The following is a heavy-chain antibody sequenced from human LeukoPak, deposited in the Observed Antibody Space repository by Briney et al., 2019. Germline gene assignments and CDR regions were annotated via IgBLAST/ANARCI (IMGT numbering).Heavy chain of an antibody. CDR2: IKQDGSEK. V-gene: IGHV3-7*01. CDR1: GFTFSSHW. J-gene: IGHJ3*01. Sequence: GGSLRLSCAASGFTFSSHWMSWVRRAPGKGLEWVANIKQDGSEKYYVDSVRGRFTISRDNAKNSLYLQMNSLRAEDTSVYYCARSMAASGDAFDLWGQGTMVTISS. CDR3: ARSMAASGDAFDL. D-gene: IGHD6-13*01.